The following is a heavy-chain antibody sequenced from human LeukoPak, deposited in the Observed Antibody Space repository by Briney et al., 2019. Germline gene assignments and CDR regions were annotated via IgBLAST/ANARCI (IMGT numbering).Heavy chain of an antibody. Sequence: PSETLSLTCTVSGGSISSSSYYWGWIRQPPGKGLEWIGSIYYSGSTYYNPSLKSRVTISVDTSKNQFSLKLSSLTAADTAVYYCARRLEMATIDDAFDIWGQGTMVTVSS. J-gene: IGHJ3*02. CDR1: GGSISSSSYY. D-gene: IGHD5-24*01. CDR3: ARRLEMATIDDAFDI. V-gene: IGHV4-39*01. CDR2: IYYSGST.